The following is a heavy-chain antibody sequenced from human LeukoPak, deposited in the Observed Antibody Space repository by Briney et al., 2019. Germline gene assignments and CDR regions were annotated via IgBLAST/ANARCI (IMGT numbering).Heavy chain of an antibody. CDR1: GYTFTSYY. V-gene: IGHV1-46*01. J-gene: IGHJ4*02. CDR3: ARTFYEQMPHFDY. D-gene: IGHD3-16*01. Sequence: ASVKVSCKASGYTFTSYYIHWVRQAPGQGLEWMGIINPSGGSTTYAQKFQGRVIMTSDMSTSTVYMDLSSLRSEDTAVYYCARTFYEQMPHFDYWGQGTLVTVSS. CDR2: INPSGGST.